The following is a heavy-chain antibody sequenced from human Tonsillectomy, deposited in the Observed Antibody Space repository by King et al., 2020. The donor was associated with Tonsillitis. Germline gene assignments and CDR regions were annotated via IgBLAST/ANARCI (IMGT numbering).Heavy chain of an antibody. CDR2: INHSGST. Sequence: VQLQQWGAGMLKPSETLSLPCAVYGGSFSGYHWSWLRQPPGKALEWIGEINHSGSTNYNPSLKSRVTISLDTSKNQSSLELSSVTAADTAVYYCAGDTYYYDISGYYPHYGMDVWGHGTTVTVSS. CDR3: AGDTYYYDISGYYPHYGMDV. V-gene: IGHV4-34*01. D-gene: IGHD3-22*01. J-gene: IGHJ6*02. CDR1: GGSFSGYH.